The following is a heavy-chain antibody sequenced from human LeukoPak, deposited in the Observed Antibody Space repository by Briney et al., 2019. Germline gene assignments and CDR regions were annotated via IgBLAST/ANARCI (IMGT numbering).Heavy chain of an antibody. CDR1: GGSISSYY. Sequence: SETLSLTCTVSGGSISSYYWSWIRQPPGKGLEWLGYIYYSGSTNYNPSLKSRVTISVDTSKNQFSLKLSSVTAADTAVYYCARSVRRDYIAALDYWGQGTLVTVSA. CDR2: IYYSGST. J-gene: IGHJ4*02. D-gene: IGHD6-25*01. CDR3: ARSVRRDYIAALDY. V-gene: IGHV4-59*01.